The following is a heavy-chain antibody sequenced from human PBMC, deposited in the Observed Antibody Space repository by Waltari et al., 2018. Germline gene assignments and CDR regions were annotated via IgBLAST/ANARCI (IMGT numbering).Heavy chain of an antibody. CDR3: ARGSRRATTPFDY. D-gene: IGHD1-1*01. Sequence: QVQLQESGPGLVKPSQTLSLTCTVSGGSISSGSYYWSWIRQPAGKGLEWIGRIYTSGSTNYTPSLKSRVTISVATSKNQFALKLSSVTAADTAVYYCARGSRRATTPFDYWGQGTLVTVSS. J-gene: IGHJ4*02. V-gene: IGHV4-61*02. CDR1: GGSISSGSYY. CDR2: IYTSGST.